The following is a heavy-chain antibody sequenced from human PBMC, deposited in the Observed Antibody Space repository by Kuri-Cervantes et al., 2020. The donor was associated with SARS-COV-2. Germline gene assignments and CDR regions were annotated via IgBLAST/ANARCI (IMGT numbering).Heavy chain of an antibody. J-gene: IGHJ6*02. CDR3: AKDRIACSGGSCYRLGMAYYYYYGMDV. CDR1: GFTFSSYS. Sequence: LSLTCAASGFTFSSYSMNWVRQAPGKGLEWVSSISSSSSYIYYADSVKGRFTISRDNAKNTLYLQMNSLRAEDTAVYYCAKDRIACSGGSCYRLGMAYYYYYGMDVWGQGTTVTVSS. CDR2: ISSSSSYI. V-gene: IGHV3-21*01. D-gene: IGHD2-15*01.